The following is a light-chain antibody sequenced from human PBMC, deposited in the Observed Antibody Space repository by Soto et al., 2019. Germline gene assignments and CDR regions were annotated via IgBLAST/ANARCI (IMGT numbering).Light chain of an antibody. Sequence: DIVLTHSAGKICMSXCGGATLTCRASQSVSTRYLAWYQQKPGQAPRLLIYAASSRATGIPDRFSGSGSGTDFTLTISRLEPEDFAVYYCQQSGNSFGQGTKVDI. CDR3: QQSGNS. CDR1: QSVSTRY. V-gene: IGKV3-20*01. J-gene: IGKJ1*01. CDR2: AAS.